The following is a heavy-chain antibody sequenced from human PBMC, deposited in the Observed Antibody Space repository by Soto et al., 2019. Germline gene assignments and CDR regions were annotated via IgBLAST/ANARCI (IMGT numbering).Heavy chain of an antibody. V-gene: IGHV4-31*03. J-gene: IGHJ3*02. D-gene: IGHD3-22*01. CDR3: ARVRLTMIVVVTPSGAFDI. CDR2: IYYSGST. Sequence: TLSLTCTVSGGSISSGGYYWSWIRQHQGKGLEWIGYIYYSGSTYYNPSLKSRVTISVDTSKNQFSLKLSSVTAADTAVYYCARVRLTMIVVVTPSGAFDIWGQGTMVTVSS. CDR1: GGSISSGGYY.